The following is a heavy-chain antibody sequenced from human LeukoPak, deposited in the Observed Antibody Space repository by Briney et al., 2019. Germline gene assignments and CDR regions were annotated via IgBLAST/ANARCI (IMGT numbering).Heavy chain of an antibody. D-gene: IGHD6-13*01. J-gene: IGHJ4*02. V-gene: IGHV1-18*01. Sequence: ASVKVSCKASGYTFTSYGISWVRQAPGQGLEWMGWISAYNGNTNYAQKLQGRVTMTTDTSTSTAYMELRSLRSDDTAVYYCAREVSRYSSSWYRDYWGQGTLVTVSS. CDR1: GYTFTSYG. CDR2: ISAYNGNT. CDR3: AREVSRYSSSWYRDY.